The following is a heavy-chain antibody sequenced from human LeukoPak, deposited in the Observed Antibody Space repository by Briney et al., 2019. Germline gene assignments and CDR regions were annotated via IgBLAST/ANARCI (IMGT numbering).Heavy chain of an antibody. D-gene: IGHD3-22*01. CDR1: GSSINSVYS. CDR2: IYHNGNT. V-gene: IGHV4-38-2*02. J-gene: IGHJ4*02. CDR3: ASYKTYYDSSGHPLDY. Sequence: SETLSLTCTVFGSSINSVYSWGWVRQPPGKGLEWIGSIYHNGNTYYNSSLKSRVTISVHTSENQFSLKLSSVTAADSAVYYCASYKTYYDSSGHPLDYWGQGTLVTVSS.